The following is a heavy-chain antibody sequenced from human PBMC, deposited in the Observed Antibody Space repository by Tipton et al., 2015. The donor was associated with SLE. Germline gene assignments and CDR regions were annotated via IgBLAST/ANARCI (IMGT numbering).Heavy chain of an antibody. CDR2: IKQDGSEK. CDR3: ARDGGDFDY. Sequence: SLRLSCSASGFTFSSYWMSWVRQAPGKGLEWVANIKQDGSEKYYVDSVKGRFTISRDNAKNSLYLQMNTLRAEDTAVYYSARDGGDFDYWGQGTLVTVSS. D-gene: IGHD3-16*01. J-gene: IGHJ4*02. V-gene: IGHV3-7*01. CDR1: GFTFSSYW.